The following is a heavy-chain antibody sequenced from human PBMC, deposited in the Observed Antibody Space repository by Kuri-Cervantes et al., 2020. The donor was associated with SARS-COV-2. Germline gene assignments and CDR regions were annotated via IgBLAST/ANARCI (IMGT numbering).Heavy chain of an antibody. D-gene: IGHD3-16*02. CDR3: ATNYVWGSYRYYFDY. CDR2: IRYDGSNK. J-gene: IGHJ4*02. Sequence: GESLKISCAASRFTFSSYGMHWVRQAPGKGLEWVAFIRYDGSNKYYADSVKGRFTISRDNSKDTLYLQMNSLRAEDTAVYYCATNYVWGSYRYYFDYWGQGTLVTVSS. V-gene: IGHV3-30*02. CDR1: RFTFSSYG.